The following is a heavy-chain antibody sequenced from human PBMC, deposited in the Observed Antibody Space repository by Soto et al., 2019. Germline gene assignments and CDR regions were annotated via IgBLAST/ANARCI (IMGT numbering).Heavy chain of an antibody. J-gene: IGHJ4*02. CDR3: AREGYYYDSSGYNRPYYFDY. Sequence: QVQLVESGGGVVQPGRSLRLSCAASGFSFSSYVMNWVRQAPGKGLEWVALISYDGSDIYYSESVKGRFTISRDTSKNTLFLQMNNLRLEDTAVYYCAREGYYYDSSGYNRPYYFDYWGQGTLVTVSS. V-gene: IGHV3-30*04. CDR2: ISYDGSDI. CDR1: GFSFSSYV. D-gene: IGHD3-22*01.